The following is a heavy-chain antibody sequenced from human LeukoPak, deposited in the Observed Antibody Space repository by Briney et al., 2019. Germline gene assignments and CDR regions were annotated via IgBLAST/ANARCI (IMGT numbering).Heavy chain of an antibody. J-gene: IGHJ6*02. V-gene: IGHV1-18*01. CDR3: ARGPPWERNYYYYGMDV. CDR1: GYTFTSYG. D-gene: IGHD1-26*01. Sequence: ASVKVSSKASGYTFTSYGISWVRQAPGQWLEWMGWISAYNGNTNYAQKLQGRVTMTTDTSTSTAYMELRSLRSDDTAVYYCARGPPWERNYYYYGMDVWGQGTTVTVSS. CDR2: ISAYNGNT.